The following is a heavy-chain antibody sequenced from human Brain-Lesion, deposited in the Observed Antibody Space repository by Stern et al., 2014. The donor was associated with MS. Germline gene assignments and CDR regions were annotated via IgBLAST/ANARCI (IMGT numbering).Heavy chain of an antibody. CDR2: ISTSGSP. D-gene: IGHD3-22*01. J-gene: IGHJ3*02. V-gene: IGHV4-61*02. CDR3: ARAYYYDTSGDSDAFNI. Sequence: VQLVESGPGLVKPSQTLSLTCTVSGASISSGTYFWTWIRQPAGKGLEWIGRISTSGSPTYNPSLKSRVTISLHTSKKEFSLKLSSVTAADTAVYYCARAYYYDTSGDSDAFNIWGQGTQVTVSS. CDR1: GASISSGTYF.